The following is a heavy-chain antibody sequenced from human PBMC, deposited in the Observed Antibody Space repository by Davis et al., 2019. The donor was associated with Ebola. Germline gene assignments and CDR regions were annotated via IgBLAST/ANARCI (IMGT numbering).Heavy chain of an antibody. CDR1: GFTFSSYA. CDR2: ISGSGGST. Sequence: GESLKISCAASGFTFSSYAMSWVRQAPGKGLEWVSAISGSGGSTYYADSVKGRFTISRDNSKNTLYLQMNSLRAEDTAVYYCAKDEYGEGDYWGQGTLVTVSS. D-gene: IGHD4-17*01. CDR3: AKDEYGEGDY. J-gene: IGHJ4*02. V-gene: IGHV3-23*01.